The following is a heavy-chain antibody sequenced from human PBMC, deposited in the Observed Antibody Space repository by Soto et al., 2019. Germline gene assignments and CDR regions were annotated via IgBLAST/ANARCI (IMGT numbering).Heavy chain of an antibody. CDR1: GGTFSSYA. D-gene: IGHD3-22*01. CDR3: ATRITMIVVASDAFDI. Sequence: QVQLVQSGAEVKKPGSSVKVSRKASGGTFSSYAISWVRQAPGQGLEWMGGISPIFGTANYAQKFQGRVTIPADESTSTAYMELSSLGSEATAVYYCATRITMIVVASDAFDIWGQGTMVTVSS. J-gene: IGHJ3*02. CDR2: ISPIFGTA. V-gene: IGHV1-69*01.